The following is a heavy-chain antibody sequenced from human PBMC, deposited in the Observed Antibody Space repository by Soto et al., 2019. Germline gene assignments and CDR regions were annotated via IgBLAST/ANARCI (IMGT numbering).Heavy chain of an antibody. V-gene: IGHV3-23*01. Sequence: GGSLRLSCAASGFTFSSYAMSWVRQAPGKGLEWVSAISGSGGSTYYADSVKGRFTISRDNSKNTLYLQMNSLRAEDTAVYYCAKYVGKLRIAAAGDAFDIWGQGTMVTVSS. CDR1: GFTFSSYA. J-gene: IGHJ3*02. CDR3: AKYVGKLRIAAAGDAFDI. CDR2: ISGSGGST. D-gene: IGHD6-13*01.